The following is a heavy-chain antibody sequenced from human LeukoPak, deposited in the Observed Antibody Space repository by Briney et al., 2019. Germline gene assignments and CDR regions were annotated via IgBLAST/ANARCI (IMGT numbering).Heavy chain of an antibody. CDR2: IIPIFGTA. V-gene: IGHV1-69*13. CDR3: ATSFLDLVPEWELPYYFDY. CDR1: GYTFTGYY. J-gene: IGHJ4*02. D-gene: IGHD1-26*01. Sequence: SVKVSCKASGYTFTGYYMHWVRQAPGQGLEWMGGIIPIFGTANYAQKFQGRVTITADESTSTAYMELSSLRSEDTAVYYCATSFLDLVPEWELPYYFDYWGQGTLVTVSS.